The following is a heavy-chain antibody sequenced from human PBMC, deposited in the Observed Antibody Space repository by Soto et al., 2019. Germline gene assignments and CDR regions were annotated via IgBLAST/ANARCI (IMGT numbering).Heavy chain of an antibody. J-gene: IGHJ4*02. CDR1: GGSISSSSYY. Sequence: QLQLQESGPGLVKPSETLSLTCTVSGGSISSSSYYWGWIRQPPGKGLEWIGSIYYSGSTYYNPSLKSRVTISVDTSKNQFSLKLSSVTAADTAVYYRASFQIPNSIAGYYFDYWGQGTLVTVSS. D-gene: IGHD6-6*01. V-gene: IGHV4-39*01. CDR2: IYYSGST. CDR3: ASFQIPNSIAGYYFDY.